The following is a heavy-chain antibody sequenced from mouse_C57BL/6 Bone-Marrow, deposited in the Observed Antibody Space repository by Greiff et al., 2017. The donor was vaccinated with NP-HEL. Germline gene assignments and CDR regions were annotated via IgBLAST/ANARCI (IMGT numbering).Heavy chain of an antibody. CDR1: GFTFSSYA. V-gene: IGHV5-4*01. CDR3: ARDDPPGFAY. Sequence: EVMLVESGGGLVKPGGSLKLSCAASGFTFSSYAMSWVRQTPEKRLEWVATISDGGSYTYYPDNVKGRFTISRDNAKNHLYLQMSHLKSEDTAMYYCARDDPPGFAYWGQGTLVTVSA. CDR2: ISDGGSYT. J-gene: IGHJ3*01.